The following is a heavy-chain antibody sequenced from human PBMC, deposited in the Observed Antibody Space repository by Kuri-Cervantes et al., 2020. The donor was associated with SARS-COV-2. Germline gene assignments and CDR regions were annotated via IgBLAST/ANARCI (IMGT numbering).Heavy chain of an antibody. V-gene: IGHV1-2*02. D-gene: IGHD2-2*02. CDR3: ARREDIVVVPAAIDAFGI. CDR1: GYTFTGYY. Sequence: ASVKVSCKASGYTFTGYYMHWVRQAPGQGLEWMGWINPNSGGTNYAQKFQGRVTMTRDTSISTAYMELSRLRSDDTAVYYCARREDIVVVPAAIDAFGIWGQGTMVTVSS. J-gene: IGHJ3*02. CDR2: INPNSGGT.